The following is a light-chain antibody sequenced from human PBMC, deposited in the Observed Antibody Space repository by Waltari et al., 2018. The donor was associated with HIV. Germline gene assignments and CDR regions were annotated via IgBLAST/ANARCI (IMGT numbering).Light chain of an antibody. CDR3: QQRSIWPRT. Sequence: EIVLTQSPATLSLSPGERATLSCRASQSLNNYLAWYQQRPGQPPRLLIYASSNRAAGIPARFSGSGSGTDFTLTISSLEPEDFAVYYCQQRSIWPRTFGQGTKLEIK. CDR2: ASS. V-gene: IGKV3-11*01. CDR1: QSLNNY. J-gene: IGKJ2*01.